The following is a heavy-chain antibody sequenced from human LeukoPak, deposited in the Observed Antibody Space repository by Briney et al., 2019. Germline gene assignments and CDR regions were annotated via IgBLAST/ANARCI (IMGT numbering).Heavy chain of an antibody. CDR2: ITTGDGNT. Sequence: LTGGSLRFSCTASGFTFSSYTMTWVRQAPGKGLKWVSTITTGDGNTYYADSVKGRFTVSRDDSKNTLYLQMNSLRAEDTAVYYCAKDGGLWVSAHWGDSWGRGTLVTVSS. V-gene: IGHV3-23*01. D-gene: IGHD7-27*01. J-gene: IGHJ4*02. CDR1: GFTFSSYT. CDR3: AKDGGLWVSAHWGDS.